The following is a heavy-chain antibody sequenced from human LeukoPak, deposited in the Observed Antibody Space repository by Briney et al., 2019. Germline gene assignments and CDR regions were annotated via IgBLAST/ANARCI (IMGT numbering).Heavy chain of an antibody. CDR2: MYYSGTT. CDR1: GASISSYH. V-gene: IGHV4-59*01. CDR3: ARDRTIPHRSSRYYYYGMDV. D-gene: IGHD3-16*02. J-gene: IGHJ6*01. Sequence: SETLSLTCTVSGASISSYHWSWIRQPPGKGLEWIGYMYYSGTTNYNPSLKSRVTISLDPSRSQFSLQLRSVTAADTAVYYCARDRTIPHRSSRYYYYGMDVWRQGTTVTVSS.